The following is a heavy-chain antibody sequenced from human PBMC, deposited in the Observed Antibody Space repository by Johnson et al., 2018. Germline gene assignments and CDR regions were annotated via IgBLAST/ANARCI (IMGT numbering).Heavy chain of an antibody. CDR2: ISYDGSNR. Sequence: QVQLVESGGGVVQPGRSLRLSCAASGFTFSNYGMHWVRQAPGKGLEWVAVISYDGSNRYFADSVRDRFTISRDNSKNTLYLQMNSLRAEDTAVYYCAKTAGTTVTTVYAFDGWGQGTLVTISS. CDR1: GFTFSNYG. J-gene: IGHJ3*01. V-gene: IGHV3-30*18. D-gene: IGHD4-17*01. CDR3: AKTAGTTVTTVYAFDG.